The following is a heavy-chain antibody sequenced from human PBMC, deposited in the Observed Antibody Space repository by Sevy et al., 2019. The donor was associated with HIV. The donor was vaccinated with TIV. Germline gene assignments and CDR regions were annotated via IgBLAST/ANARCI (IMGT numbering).Heavy chain of an antibody. CDR1: GFTFSNAW. V-gene: IGHV3-15*01. CDR3: TTDGVYYDSSGYFDY. J-gene: IGHJ4*02. CDR2: IKSKTDVGTT. Sequence: GGSLRLSCAASGFTFSNAWMSWVRQAPGKGLEWVGRIKSKTDVGTTDYAAPVNVSFIISRDDSKNTLYLQMNSLKTEYTAVYYCTTDGVYYDSSGYFDYWGQGTLVTVSS. D-gene: IGHD3-22*01.